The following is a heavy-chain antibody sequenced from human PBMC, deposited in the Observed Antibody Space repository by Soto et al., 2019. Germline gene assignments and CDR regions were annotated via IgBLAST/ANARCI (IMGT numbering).Heavy chain of an antibody. CDR2: IYYSGST. CDR3: ARDKGWSGAFDI. D-gene: IGHD2-15*01. J-gene: IGHJ3*02. CDR1: GGSISSGGYY. V-gene: IGHV4-31*03. Sequence: SETLSLTCTVSGGSISSGGYYWSWIRQHPGKGLEWIGYIYYSGSTYYNPSLKSRVTISVDTSKNQFSLKLGSVTAADTAVYYCARDKGWSGAFDIWGQGTMVTVSS.